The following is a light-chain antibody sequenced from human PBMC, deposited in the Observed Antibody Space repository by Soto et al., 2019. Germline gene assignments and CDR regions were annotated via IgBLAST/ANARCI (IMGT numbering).Light chain of an antibody. Sequence: EIVMTQSPATLSVSPGERATLSCRASQSFSSNLAWYQQKPGQAPRLLIYGASTRATGIPARFSGSGSGTEFTLTISSLQSEDFAAYYCQQYNNWPPTFGQGTKVEIK. CDR3: QQYNNWPPT. V-gene: IGKV3-15*01. J-gene: IGKJ1*01. CDR2: GAS. CDR1: QSFSSN.